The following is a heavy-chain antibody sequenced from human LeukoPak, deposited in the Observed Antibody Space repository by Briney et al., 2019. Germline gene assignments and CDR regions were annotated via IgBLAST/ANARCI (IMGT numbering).Heavy chain of an antibody. D-gene: IGHD3-10*01. J-gene: IGHJ4*02. CDR3: AREFYGSGSYYNPYYFDY. CDR2: ISAYNGNT. CDR1: GYTFTSYG. V-gene: IGHV1-18*01. Sequence: GASVKVSCKASGYTFTSYGISWVRQAPGQGLEWMGWISAYNGNTNYAQKLQGRVTMTTDTSTSTAYMELRSLRSDDTAVYYCAREFYGSGSYYNPYYFDYWGQGTLVTVSS.